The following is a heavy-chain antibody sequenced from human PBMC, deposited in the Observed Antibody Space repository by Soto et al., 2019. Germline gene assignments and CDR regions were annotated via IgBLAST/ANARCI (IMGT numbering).Heavy chain of an antibody. Sequence: GGSPRLSCAASGFTFSSYGMHWVRQAPGKGLEWVAVISYDGSNKYYADSVKGRFTISRDNSKNTLYLQMNSLRAEDTAVYYCAKVAYYYDSSGYLGPYFDYWGQGTLVTVSS. CDR2: ISYDGSNK. J-gene: IGHJ4*02. V-gene: IGHV3-30*18. CDR1: GFTFSSYG. D-gene: IGHD3-22*01. CDR3: AKVAYYYDSSGYLGPYFDY.